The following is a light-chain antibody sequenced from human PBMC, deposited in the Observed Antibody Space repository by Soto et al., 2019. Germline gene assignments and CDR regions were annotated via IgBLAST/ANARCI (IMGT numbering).Light chain of an antibody. J-gene: IGKJ1*01. CDR3: QQYNNWPRT. CDR1: QSVSGN. Sequence: EIVMTQSPATLSVSPGERATLSCRASQSVSGNLAWYQQKPGQAPRLLIYVASNRATGIPARFSGSGSGTEVTLTISSLQAEDFAVYYCQQYNNWPRTFGQGTKVEIK. CDR2: VAS. V-gene: IGKV3-15*01.